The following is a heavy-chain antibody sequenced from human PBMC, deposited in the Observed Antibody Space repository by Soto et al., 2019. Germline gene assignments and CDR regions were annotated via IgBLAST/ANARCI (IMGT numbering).Heavy chain of an antibody. J-gene: IGHJ5*02. CDR1: GYTFTSYG. Sequence: ASVKVSCKASGYTFTSYGISWVRQAPGQGLEWMGWISAYNGNTNYAQKLQGRVTMTTDTSTSTAYMELRSLRSDDTAVYYCARGQWSGGHGSWFDPWGQGTLVTVSS. V-gene: IGHV1-18*01. CDR3: ARGQWSGGHGSWFDP. D-gene: IGHD6-19*01. CDR2: ISAYNGNT.